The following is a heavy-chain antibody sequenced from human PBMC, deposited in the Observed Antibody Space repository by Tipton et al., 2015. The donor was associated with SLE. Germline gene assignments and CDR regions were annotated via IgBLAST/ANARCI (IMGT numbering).Heavy chain of an antibody. CDR3: AKRGGAWNAALYTFDV. Sequence: VQLVQSGPEVKKPGESLKISCRGSGYTFTNSWIGWVRQMPGKGLEWMGMIYPGDSDTRYSPSFEGQVTISADKSVSAAYLHWTSVKASDTAIYYCAKRGGAWNAALYTFDVWGQGTAVTVSS. CDR1: GYTFTNSW. J-gene: IGHJ3*01. D-gene: IGHD1-1*01. V-gene: IGHV5-51*03. CDR2: IYPGDSDT.